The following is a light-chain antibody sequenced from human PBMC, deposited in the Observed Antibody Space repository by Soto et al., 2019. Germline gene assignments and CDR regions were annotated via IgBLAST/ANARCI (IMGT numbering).Light chain of an antibody. V-gene: IGKV1-39*01. J-gene: IGKJ2*01. CDR3: QQSYSTLPYT. Sequence: DIQMTQSPSSLSASVGDRVTITCRASQSISSYLNWYQQKPGKAPKLLIYAASSLQSGVPSRFSGSVSGTDFTLTISSLQPEDFATYYCQQSYSTLPYTFGQGTKREIK. CDR2: AAS. CDR1: QSISSY.